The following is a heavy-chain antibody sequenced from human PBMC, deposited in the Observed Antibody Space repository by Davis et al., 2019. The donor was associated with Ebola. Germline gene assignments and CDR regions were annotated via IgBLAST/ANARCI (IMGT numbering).Heavy chain of an antibody. V-gene: IGHV4-59*08. J-gene: IGHJ4*02. CDR1: GASISSYY. D-gene: IGHD4-23*01. CDR2: IYYSGSY. Sequence: MPSETLSLTCTVSGASISSYYWSWIRQPPGKGLEWIGYIYYSGSYNYNPSLKSRVTISVATSKNQFSLKLSSVTAADTAVYYCARHLSYGGNPGKYYFDYWGQGTLVTVSS. CDR3: ARHLSYGGNPGKYYFDY.